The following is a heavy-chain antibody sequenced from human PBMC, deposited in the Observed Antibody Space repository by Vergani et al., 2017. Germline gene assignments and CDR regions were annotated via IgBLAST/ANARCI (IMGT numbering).Heavy chain of an antibody. CDR2: IKSKTDGGTT. D-gene: IGHD1-14*01. V-gene: IGHV3-15*01. J-gene: IGHJ6*03. CDR3: TTEPEQQIDQFYYYYMDV. CDR1: GFTFSNAW. Sequence: EVQLLESGGGLVQPGGSLRLSCAASGFTFSNAWMSWVRQAPGKGLEWVGRIKSKTDGGTTDYAAPVKGRFTITRDDTKNTLYLQMKSLKTEDTAVYYCTTEPEQQIDQFYYYYMDVWGKGTTVTVSS.